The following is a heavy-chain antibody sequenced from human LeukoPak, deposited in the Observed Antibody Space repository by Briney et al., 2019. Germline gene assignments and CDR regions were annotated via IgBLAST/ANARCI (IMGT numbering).Heavy chain of an antibody. Sequence: GASVKVSCKASGYTFTSYDINWVRQATGQGLEWMGWMNPNSGNTGYAQKFQGRVTTTRNTSISTAYMELSSLRSEDTAVYYCARGPHYDYVWGSYRPNWFDPWGQGTLVTVSS. V-gene: IGHV1-8*01. CDR1: GYTFTSYD. D-gene: IGHD3-16*02. CDR3: ARGPHYDYVWGSYRPNWFDP. CDR2: MNPNSGNT. J-gene: IGHJ5*02.